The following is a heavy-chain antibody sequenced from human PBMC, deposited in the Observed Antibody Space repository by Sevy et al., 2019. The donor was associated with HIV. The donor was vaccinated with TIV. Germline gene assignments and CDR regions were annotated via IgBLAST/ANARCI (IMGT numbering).Heavy chain of an antibody. V-gene: IGHV3-15*01. Sequence: GGSLRLSCAASGFTFNNVWMSWVRQAPGKGLEWVAHIKSKSDGGTTDYAAPVRGRFTIPRDDSKNTLYLQMNSLKTEDTAVYYCTTGGSLFQHWGQGTLVTVSS. D-gene: IGHD3-16*01. CDR2: IKSKSDGGTT. CDR1: GFTFNNVW. J-gene: IGHJ1*01. CDR3: TTGGSLFQH.